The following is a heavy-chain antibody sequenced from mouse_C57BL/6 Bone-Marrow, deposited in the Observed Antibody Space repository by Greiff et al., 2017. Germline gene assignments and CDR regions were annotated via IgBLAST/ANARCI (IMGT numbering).Heavy chain of an antibody. J-gene: IGHJ4*01. D-gene: IGHD2-1*01. V-gene: IGHV1-64*01. CDR2: IHPNSGST. Sequence: QVQLQQPGAELVKPGASVKLSCKASGYTFTSYWMHWVKQRPGQGLEWIGMIHPNSGSTNYNEKFKSKATLTVDKSSSTAYMQLSSLTSEDSAVYYCERLRGYYGHYGEAMDYWGQGTSVTVSS. CDR3: ERLRGYYGHYGEAMDY. CDR1: GYTFTSYW.